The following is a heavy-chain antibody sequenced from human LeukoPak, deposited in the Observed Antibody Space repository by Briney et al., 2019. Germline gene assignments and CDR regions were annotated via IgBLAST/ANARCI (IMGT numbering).Heavy chain of an antibody. V-gene: IGHV3-74*01. CDR3: GRSGDFWSGSGVAY. CDR1: GFTFSNAW. D-gene: IGHD3-3*01. CDR2: IKSDGNIT. J-gene: IGHJ4*02. Sequence: GGSLRLSCAASGFTFSNAWMNWVRQAPGKGLVWVSQIKSDGNITNYADSVKGRFTISRDNAKNTLFLQMNSLRAEDTAVYYCGRSGDFWSGSGVAYWGQRTLVTVSS.